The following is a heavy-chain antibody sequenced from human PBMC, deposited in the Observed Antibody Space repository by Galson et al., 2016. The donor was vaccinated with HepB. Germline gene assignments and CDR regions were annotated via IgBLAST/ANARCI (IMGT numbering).Heavy chain of an antibody. CDR1: GFTFSSYG. J-gene: IGHJ4*02. V-gene: IGHV3-30*18. CDR2: ISYDGSNK. CDR3: AKDGGEWVWFGELQYYFDY. Sequence: SLRLSCAASGFTFSSYGMHWVRQAPGKGLEWVAVISYDGSNKYYADSVKGRFTISRDNSKNTLYLQMNSLRAEGTAVYYCAKDGGEWVWFGELQYYFDYWGQGTLVTVSS. D-gene: IGHD3-10*01.